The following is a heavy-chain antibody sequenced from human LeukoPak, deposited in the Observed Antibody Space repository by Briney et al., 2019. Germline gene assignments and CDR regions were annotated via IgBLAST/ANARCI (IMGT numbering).Heavy chain of an antibody. Sequence: PSETLSLTRSVSGGSISSGSYYWSWIRQPAGKGLEWIGRFYTSGSTNYNPSLKSRVTISVDTSKNQFSLKLSSVTAADTAMFYCARGLGPGNWFDPWGQGTLVTVSS. CDR2: FYTSGST. CDR3: ARGLGPGNWFDP. D-gene: IGHD3-10*01. J-gene: IGHJ5*02. CDR1: GGSISSGSYY. V-gene: IGHV4-61*02.